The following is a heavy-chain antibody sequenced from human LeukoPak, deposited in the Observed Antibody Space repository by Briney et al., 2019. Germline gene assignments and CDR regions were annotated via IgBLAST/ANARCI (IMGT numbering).Heavy chain of an antibody. V-gene: IGHV3-23*01. CDR1: GFTFSSYA. CDR3: AKDMGRSRFLEWSKPSDY. Sequence: PGGSLRLSCAASGFTFSSYAMSWVRQAPGKGLEWVSAISGGGGSTYYADSVKGRFTISRDNSKNTLYLQMNSLRAEDTAVYYCAKDMGRSRFLEWSKPSDYWGQGTLVTVSS. J-gene: IGHJ4*02. D-gene: IGHD3-3*01. CDR2: ISGGGGST.